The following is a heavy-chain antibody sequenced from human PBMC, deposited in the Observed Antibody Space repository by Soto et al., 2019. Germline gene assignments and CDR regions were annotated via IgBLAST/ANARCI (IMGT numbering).Heavy chain of an antibody. CDR1: GGSISSYY. CDR2: IYTSGST. J-gene: IGHJ6*02. CDR3: GRNIRSHRRRYSGYERYYYYGMAV. D-gene: IGHD5-12*01. V-gene: IGHV4-4*07. Sequence: SETLSLPCTASGGSISSYYWSWIRQPAGKGLEWIGRIYTSGSTNSNPSLKSRVTMSVDTSKNQFSLKLSSVTAADTAVYYCGRNIRSHRRRYSGYERYYYYGMAVWGQGTTVTVSS.